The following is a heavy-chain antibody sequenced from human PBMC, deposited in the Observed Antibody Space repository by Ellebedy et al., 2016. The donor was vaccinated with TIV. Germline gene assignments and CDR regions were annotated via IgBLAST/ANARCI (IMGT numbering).Heavy chain of an antibody. J-gene: IGHJ2*01. Sequence: GESLKISCSASGFTFSSFAMHWIRQGPGKRPEYVSAINGNGGSAFYADSVKGRFTVSRDNSKNTMFLQMSSMRAEDTALYYCAVVAGSWYFDLWGRGTLVTVSS. CDR3: AVVAGSWYFDL. V-gene: IGHV3-64D*09. D-gene: IGHD6-19*01. CDR1: GFTFSSFA. CDR2: INGNGGSA.